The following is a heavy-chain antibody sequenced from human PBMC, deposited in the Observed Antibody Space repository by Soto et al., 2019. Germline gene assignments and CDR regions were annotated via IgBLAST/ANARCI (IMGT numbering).Heavy chain of an antibody. V-gene: IGHV3-23*01. CDR2: IGSSGGST. Sequence: GGSLRLSCAASGFSFSNYAMSWVRQAPGKGLEWVSGIGSSGGSTYYADSVKGRFTISRENSKNTLYLQMNSLRAEDTAVYYCAKGVTVTTRVDYWGQGTLVTVSS. D-gene: IGHD1-7*01. J-gene: IGHJ4*02. CDR3: AKGVTVTTRVDY. CDR1: GFSFSNYA.